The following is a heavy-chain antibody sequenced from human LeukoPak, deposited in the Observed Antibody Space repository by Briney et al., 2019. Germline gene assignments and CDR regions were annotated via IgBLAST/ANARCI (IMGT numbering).Heavy chain of an antibody. CDR2: ISSSGSTI. Sequence: LSLTCIVSGGSISGTTFYWGWIRQAPGKGLEWVSYISSSGSTIYYADSVKGRFTISRDNAKNSLYLQMNSLRAEDTAVYYCARINYYDSKQTFDYWGQGTLVTVSS. V-gene: IGHV3-11*01. CDR1: GGSISGTT. CDR3: ARINYYDSKQTFDY. D-gene: IGHD3-22*01. J-gene: IGHJ4*02.